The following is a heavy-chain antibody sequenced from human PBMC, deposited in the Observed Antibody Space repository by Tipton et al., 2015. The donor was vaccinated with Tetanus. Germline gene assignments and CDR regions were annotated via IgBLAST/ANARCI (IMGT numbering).Heavy chain of an antibody. CDR1: GGSISSYY. Sequence: TLSLTCTVSGGSISSYYWSWIRQPPGKGLEWIGYIYYSGSTNYSPSFKSRVTISVDTPKNQFSLKLTSLTVADTAVYYCARGGSYSYGPRGFDLWGRGTLVPVSS. CDR2: IYYSGST. CDR3: ARGGSYSYGPRGFDL. J-gene: IGHJ2*01. V-gene: IGHV4-59*12. D-gene: IGHD5-18*01.